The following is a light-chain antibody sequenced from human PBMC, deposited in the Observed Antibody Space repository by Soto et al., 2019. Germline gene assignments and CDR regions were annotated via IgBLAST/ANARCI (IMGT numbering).Light chain of an antibody. CDR1: SSDIGAGYD. CDR3: QSYDSSLTTYV. J-gene: IGLJ1*01. V-gene: IGLV1-40*01. CDR2: SNA. Sequence: QSVLTQPPSVSGAPGQWVTISCTGTSSDIGAGYDVHWYQQLPGAAPKLLIYSNAIRPSGVPDRFSASKSGTSASLAITGLRAEDEADYYCQSYDSSLTTYVFGTGTKVTVL.